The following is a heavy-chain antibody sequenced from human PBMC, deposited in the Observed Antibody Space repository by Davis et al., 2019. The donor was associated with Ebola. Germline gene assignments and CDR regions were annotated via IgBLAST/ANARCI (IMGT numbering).Heavy chain of an antibody. CDR2: IAYDGGNK. J-gene: IGHJ2*01. CDR3: VRDPALVVTGGGWFFGL. D-gene: IGHD2-21*02. V-gene: IGHV3-33*08. Sequence: GESLKISCAGSGFTFSTYVMHWVRQAPGKGLEWVAVIAYDGGNKYYADSVKGRFTISRDNSKNTLYLQMNSLRAEDTAVYYCVRDPALVVTGGGWFFGLWGRGTLVTVSS. CDR1: GFTFSTYV.